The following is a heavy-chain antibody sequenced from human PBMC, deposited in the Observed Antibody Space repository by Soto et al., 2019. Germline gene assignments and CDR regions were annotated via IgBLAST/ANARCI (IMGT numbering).Heavy chain of an antibody. CDR3: ARGFHITMVRGVILRALDY. D-gene: IGHD3-10*01. Sequence: SETLSLTCAVYGGSFSGYYWSWIRQPPGKGLEWIGEINHSGSINYNPSLKSRVTVSVDTSKNQFSLKLSSMTAADTAVYYCARGFHITMVRGVILRALDYWGQGTLVTVSS. CDR1: GGSFSGYY. V-gene: IGHV4-34*01. CDR2: INHSGSI. J-gene: IGHJ4*02.